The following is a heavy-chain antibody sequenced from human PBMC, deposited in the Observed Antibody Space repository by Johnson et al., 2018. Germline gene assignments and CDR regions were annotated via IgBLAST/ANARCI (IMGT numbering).Heavy chain of an antibody. CDR2: IWYDGSNK. CDR3: ARDCYYYESRAGPLGGAFDI. J-gene: IGHJ3*02. CDR1: GFTFSSYG. D-gene: IGHD3-22*01. Sequence: QVQLVQSGGGVVQPGRSLRLSCAASGFTFSSYGMHWVRQAPGKGLEWVAVIWYDGSNKYYADSVKGRFTISRDNSKNTLYLQMNSLRAEDTAVYYCARDCYYYESRAGPLGGAFDIWGQGTMVTVSS. V-gene: IGHV3-33*01.